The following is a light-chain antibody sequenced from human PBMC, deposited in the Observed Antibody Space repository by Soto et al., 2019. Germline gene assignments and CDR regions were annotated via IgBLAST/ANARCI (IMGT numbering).Light chain of an antibody. CDR3: QRSDSTPLT. CDR1: QSISNY. V-gene: IGKV1-39*01. CDR2: AAS. J-gene: IGKJ1*01. Sequence: DIQMTQSPSSLSASVGDRVTITCRASQSISNYLNWYQQKPGKDPKLLMYAASSLQSGVPSSFSGSGSGTDFTLTISSLQPEDFATYYCQRSDSTPLTFGQGTKVEIK.